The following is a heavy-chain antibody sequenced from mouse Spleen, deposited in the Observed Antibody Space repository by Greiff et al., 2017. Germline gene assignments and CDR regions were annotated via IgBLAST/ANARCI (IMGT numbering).Heavy chain of an antibody. CDR2: IYPGNSDT. CDR3: TRKGLSTVVAQMDY. D-gene: IGHD1-1*01. J-gene: IGHJ4*01. CDR1: GYTFTSYW. V-gene: IGHV1-5*01. Sequence: VHVKQSGTVLARPGASVKMSCKTSGYTFTSYWMHWVKQRPGQGLEWIGAIYPGNSDTSYNQKFKGKAKLTAVTSASTAYMELSSLTNEDSAVYYCTRKGLSTVVAQMDYWGQGTSVTVSS.